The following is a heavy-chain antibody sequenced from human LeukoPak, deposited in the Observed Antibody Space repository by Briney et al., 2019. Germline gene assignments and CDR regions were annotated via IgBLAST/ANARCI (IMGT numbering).Heavy chain of an antibody. Sequence: ASVKVSCKASGYTFTGNYIHWMRLAPGRGLEWMGWVDPNSGGTKYAQKFQGRVTMTRDTSISTAYMELSRLKSDDTAVYFCARSAGHCSNGICFTDYYMDVWGRGTTVTVSS. J-gene: IGHJ6*03. CDR1: GYTFTGNY. D-gene: IGHD2-8*01. CDR3: ARSAGHCSNGICFTDYYMDV. V-gene: IGHV1-2*02. CDR2: VDPNSGGT.